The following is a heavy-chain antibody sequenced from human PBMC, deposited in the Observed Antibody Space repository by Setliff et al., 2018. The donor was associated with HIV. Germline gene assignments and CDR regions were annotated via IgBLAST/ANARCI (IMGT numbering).Heavy chain of an antibody. CDR1: GLSMSYNY. Sequence: PSETLSLTCTVSGLSMSYNYWTWIRQSPGKGLEWIGYDHYSGSTRYNPSLKSRVTISVDTSKKKFSLKLTSMTATDTAVYYCASEKKAWSVSDSFYEYWGQGVPVTVPQ. J-gene: IGHJ4*02. D-gene: IGHD3-3*01. CDR3: ASEKKAWSVSDSFYEY. V-gene: IGHV4-59*01. CDR2: DHYSGST.